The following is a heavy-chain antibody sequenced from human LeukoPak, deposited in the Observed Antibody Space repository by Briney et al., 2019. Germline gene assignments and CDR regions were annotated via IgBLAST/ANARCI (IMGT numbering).Heavy chain of an antibody. CDR1: GGSISSSNW. V-gene: IGHV4-4*02. Sequence: SGTLSLTCAVSGGSISSSNWWSWVRQPPGKGLEWIGEIYHSGSTNYNPSLKSRVTISVDKSKNQFSLKLSSVTAADTAVYYCGVGGILTGYYNVIDYWGQGTLVTVSS. D-gene: IGHD3-9*01. J-gene: IGHJ4*02. CDR2: IYHSGST. CDR3: GVGGILTGYYNVIDY.